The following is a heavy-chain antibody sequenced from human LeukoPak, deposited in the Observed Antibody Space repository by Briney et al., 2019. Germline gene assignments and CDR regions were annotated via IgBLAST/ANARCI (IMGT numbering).Heavy chain of an antibody. CDR2: IYYSGST. CDR3: ARVSGYDWESFYDY. J-gene: IGHJ4*02. CDR1: GGSISSYY. D-gene: IGHD5-12*01. Sequence: SETLSLTCTVSGGSISSYYWSWIRQPPGKGLEWIGYIYYSGSTSYNPSLKSRVTISIDTSKNQFSLKLSSVTAADTAVYYCARVSGYDWESFYDYWGQGTLVTVSS. V-gene: IGHV4-59*01.